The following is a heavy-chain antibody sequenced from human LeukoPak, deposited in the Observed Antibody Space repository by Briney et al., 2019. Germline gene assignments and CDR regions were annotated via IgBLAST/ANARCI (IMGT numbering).Heavy chain of an antibody. CDR1: GFTFSSYG. Sequence: PGGSLRLSCAASGFTFSSYGMHWVRQAPGKGLEWVAFIRYDGSNKYYADSVKGRFTISRDDSKNTLYLQMNTLRAEDTAMYYCAKDPHWNADQPLFDYWGQGTLVTVSS. D-gene: IGHD1-1*01. V-gene: IGHV3-30*02. CDR2: IRYDGSNK. CDR3: AKDPHWNADQPLFDY. J-gene: IGHJ4*02.